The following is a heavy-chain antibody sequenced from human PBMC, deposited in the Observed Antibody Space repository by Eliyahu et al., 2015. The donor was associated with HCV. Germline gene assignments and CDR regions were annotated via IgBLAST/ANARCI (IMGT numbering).Heavy chain of an antibody. CDR3: ARGGVTVTQPFDY. D-gene: IGHD4-17*01. V-gene: IGHV4-34*01. CDR2: INHSGST. J-gene: IGHJ4*02. CDR1: GGSFSGYY. Sequence: QVQLQQWGAGLLKPSETLSLTCAVYGGSFSGYYWSWIRQPPGKGLEWIGEINHSGSTNYNPSLKSRVTISVDTSKNQFSLKLSSVTAADTAVYYCARGGVTVTQPFDYWGQGTLVTVSS.